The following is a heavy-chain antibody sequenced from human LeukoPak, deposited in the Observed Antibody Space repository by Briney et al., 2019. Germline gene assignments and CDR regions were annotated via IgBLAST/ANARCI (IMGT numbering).Heavy chain of an antibody. CDR2: INPNSGET. CDR1: GYTFTDYY. D-gene: IGHD4-11*01. CDR3: ARDRDYSNTEWGFDY. V-gene: IGHV1-2*02. J-gene: IGHJ4*02. Sequence: ASVRVSCKTSGYTFTDYYIHWVRQAPGQGLEWMGWINPNSGETNSAQKFQGRVTMTGDTSIGTAYMELRRVTSDDTAVYYCARDRDYSNTEWGFDYWGQGTLVTVSS.